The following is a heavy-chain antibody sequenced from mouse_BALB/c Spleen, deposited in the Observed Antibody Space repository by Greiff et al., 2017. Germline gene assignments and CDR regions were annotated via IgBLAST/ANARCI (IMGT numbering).Heavy chain of an antibody. CDR1: GFSLTSYG. J-gene: IGHJ3*01. V-gene: IGHV2-9*02. CDR3: AKTYYRYDGWFAY. D-gene: IGHD2-14*01. Sequence: VQVVESGPGLVAPSQSLSITCTVSGFSLTSYGVHWVRQPPGKGLEWLGVIWAGGSTNYNSALMSRLSISKDNSKSQVFLKLNSLQTDDTATYYCAKTYYRYDGWFAYWGQGTLVTVSA. CDR2: IWAGGST.